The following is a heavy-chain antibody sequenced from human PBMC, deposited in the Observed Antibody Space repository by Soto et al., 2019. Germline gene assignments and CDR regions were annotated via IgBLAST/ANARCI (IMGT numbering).Heavy chain of an antibody. Sequence: VASVKVSCKASGYTFTGYYMHWVRQAPGQGLEWMGWINPNSGGTNYAQKFQGWVTMTRDTSISTAYMELSRLRSDDTAVYYCAVKGCSGGSCPAEYFQHWGQGTLVTVSS. V-gene: IGHV1-2*04. CDR1: GYTFTGYY. CDR2: INPNSGGT. D-gene: IGHD2-15*01. J-gene: IGHJ1*01. CDR3: AVKGCSGGSCPAEYFQH.